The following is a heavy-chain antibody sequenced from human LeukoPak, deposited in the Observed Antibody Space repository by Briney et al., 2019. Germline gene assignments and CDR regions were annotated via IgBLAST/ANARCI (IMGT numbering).Heavy chain of an antibody. D-gene: IGHD5-18*01. J-gene: IGHJ4*02. V-gene: IGHV4-39*07. CDR2: IYYSGST. Sequence: PSETLSLTCTVSGGSISSSSYYWGWIRQPPGKGLEWIGSIYYSGSTYYNPSLKSRVTISVDTSKNQFSLKLSSVTAADTAVYYCARVVFYEKILSRYSYGQLNYFDYWGQGTLVTVSS. CDR3: ARVVFYEKILSRYSYGQLNYFDY. CDR1: GGSISSSSYY.